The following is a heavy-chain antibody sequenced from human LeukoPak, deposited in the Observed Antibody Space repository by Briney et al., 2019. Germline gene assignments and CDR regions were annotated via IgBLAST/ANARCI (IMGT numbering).Heavy chain of an antibody. CDR1: GYTFTSYG. CDR3: ARVNGVTIIGVVMSWFDP. D-gene: IGHD3-3*01. V-gene: IGHV1-18*01. Sequence: GASVKVSCKASGYTFTSYGISWVRQAPGQGLEWMGWISAYNGNTNYAQKLQGRVTMTTDTSTSTAYMELRSLRSDDTAVYYCARVNGVTIIGVVMSWFDPWGQGTLVTVSS. J-gene: IGHJ5*02. CDR2: ISAYNGNT.